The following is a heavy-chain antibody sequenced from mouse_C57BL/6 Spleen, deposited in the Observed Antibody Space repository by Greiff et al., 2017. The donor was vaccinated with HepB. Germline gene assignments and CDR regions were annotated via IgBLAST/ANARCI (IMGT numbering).Heavy chain of an antibody. CDR1: GFSLTSYG. Sequence: QVQLKESGPGLVAPSQCLSITCTVSGFSLTSYGVDWVRQSPGKGLEWLGVIWGVGSTNYNSALKSRLSIRKDNSNSKDFLKMNSLQTDDIAMYYCASSSTFSGFAYWGQGTLVTVSA. CDR2: IWGVGST. D-gene: IGHD5-5*01. J-gene: IGHJ3*01. V-gene: IGHV2-6*01. CDR3: ASSSTFSGFAY.